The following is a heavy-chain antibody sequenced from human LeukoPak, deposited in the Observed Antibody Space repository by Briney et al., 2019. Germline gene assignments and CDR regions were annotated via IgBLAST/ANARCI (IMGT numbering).Heavy chain of an antibody. CDR2: ISDSGGST. Sequence: GGSLRLSCAASGFTFSNYVMTWVRQAPGKGLEWVSDISDSGGSTYYADSVKGRFTISRDNSKNTLFLHMSSLRAEDTAVYYCAKRGFPDFDCWGQGTLVTVSS. J-gene: IGHJ4*02. CDR1: GFTFSNYV. V-gene: IGHV3-23*01. CDR3: AKRGFPDFDC. D-gene: IGHD3-10*01.